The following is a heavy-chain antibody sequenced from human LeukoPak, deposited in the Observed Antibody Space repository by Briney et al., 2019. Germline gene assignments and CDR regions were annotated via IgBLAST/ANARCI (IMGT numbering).Heavy chain of an antibody. CDR3: ARTYIVATKPYFDY. CDR1: GFTFSSYE. Sequence: GGSLRLSCVASGFTFSSYEMTWVRQAPGKGLEWLSYISSSGSTIYYADSVKGRFTISRDNAKNSLYLQMNSLRAEDTAVYYCARTYIVATKPYFDYWGQGTLVTVSS. V-gene: IGHV3-48*03. CDR2: ISSSGSTI. D-gene: IGHD5-12*01. J-gene: IGHJ4*02.